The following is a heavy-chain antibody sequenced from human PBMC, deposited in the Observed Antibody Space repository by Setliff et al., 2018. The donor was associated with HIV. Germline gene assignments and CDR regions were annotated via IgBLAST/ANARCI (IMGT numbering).Heavy chain of an antibody. CDR1: GGSFTTSL. D-gene: IGHD4-17*01. Sequence: SVKVSCKASGGSFTTSLIGWFRQGPGQGLEWMGGIIPVSGASKYAQRFQDRVIFTADESTNGVYMELSSLTSEDTGFYFCAREVDGGERFVRFDPWGQGTLGTVSS. J-gene: IGHJ5*02. V-gene: IGHV1-69*13. CDR3: AREVDGGERFVRFDP. CDR2: IIPVSGAS.